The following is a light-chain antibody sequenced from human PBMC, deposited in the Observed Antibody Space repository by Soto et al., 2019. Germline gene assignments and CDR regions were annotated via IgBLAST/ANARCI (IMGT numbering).Light chain of an antibody. J-gene: IGLJ2*01. Sequence: QSALTQPASVSASPGQSITISCTGTSRDIGSYNLVSWYQHHPGKAPKLMIYEGVKRPSGVSSRFSASKSGNTASLTRSGLQAEDEADYYCCSYAGSSTFVFGGGTKLTVL. CDR3: CSYAGSSTFV. CDR1: SRDIGSYNL. CDR2: EGV. V-gene: IGLV2-23*03.